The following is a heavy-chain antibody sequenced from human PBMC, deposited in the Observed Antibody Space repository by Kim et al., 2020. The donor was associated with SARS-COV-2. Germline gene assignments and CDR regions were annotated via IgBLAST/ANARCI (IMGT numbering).Heavy chain of an antibody. CDR3: EREALRYYDVLTGYYNGHWFDP. CDR1: GYTFTYYG. V-gene: IGHV1-18*04. Sequence: ASVKVSCKASGYTFTYYGISWVRQAPGQGLEWMGWINSYNGNTDYAQKFQGRVTMTTDTSTSTAYMELRNLRSDDSAVSYGEREALRYYDVLTGYYNGHWFDPWGQGTLVTLSS. CDR2: INSYNGNT. D-gene: IGHD3-9*01. J-gene: IGHJ5*02.